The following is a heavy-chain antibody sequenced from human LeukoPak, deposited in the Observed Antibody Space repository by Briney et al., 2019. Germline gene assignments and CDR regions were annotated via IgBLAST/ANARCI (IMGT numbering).Heavy chain of an antibody. J-gene: IGHJ4*02. Sequence: SETLSLTCTVSGGSISSYYWSWIRQPPGKGLEWIGRIYTSGSTNYNPSLKSRVTMSVDTSKNQFSLKLSSVTAADTAVYYCAKDSGTYYYGSGSYYKAKYYFDYWGQGTLVTVSS. CDR3: AKDSGTYYYGSGSYYKAKYYFDY. CDR1: GGSISSYY. CDR2: IYTSGST. D-gene: IGHD3-10*01. V-gene: IGHV4-4*07.